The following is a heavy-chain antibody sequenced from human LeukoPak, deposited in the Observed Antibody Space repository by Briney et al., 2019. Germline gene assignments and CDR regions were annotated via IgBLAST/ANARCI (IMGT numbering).Heavy chain of an antibody. CDR3: ATRVGARRKWFDP. CDR1: EFSVGSNY. D-gene: IGHD1-26*01. CDR2: IYSGGST. Sequence: GGSLRLSCAASEFSVGSNYMTWVRQAPGKGLEWVSLIYSGGSTYYADSVKGRFTISRDNSKNTLYLQMNSLRAEDTAVYYCATRVGARRKWFDPWGQGTLVTVAS. V-gene: IGHV3-66*01. J-gene: IGHJ5*02.